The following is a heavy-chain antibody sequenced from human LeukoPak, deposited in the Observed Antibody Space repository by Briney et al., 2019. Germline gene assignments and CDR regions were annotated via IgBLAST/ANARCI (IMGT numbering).Heavy chain of an antibody. CDR3: ARELGYCSGGSCRRNWFDP. J-gene: IGHJ5*02. CDR2: IYTSGST. Sequence: PSETLSLTCTVSGGSISSYYWSWIRQPAGKGLEWIGRIYTSGSTNYNPSLKSRVTMSVDTSKNQFSLKLSSVTAADTAVYYCARELGYCSGGSCRRNWFDPWGQGTLVTVSS. V-gene: IGHV4-4*07. CDR1: GGSISSYY. D-gene: IGHD2-15*01.